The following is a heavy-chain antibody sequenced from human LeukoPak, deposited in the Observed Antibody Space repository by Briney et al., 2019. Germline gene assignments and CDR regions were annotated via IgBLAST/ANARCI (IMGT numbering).Heavy chain of an antibody. D-gene: IGHD6-19*01. CDR1: GFRFSGYW. V-gene: IGHV3-7*03. J-gene: IGHJ4*02. CDR3: ASGWYEY. CDR2: IKGDGSET. Sequence: GGSLSLSCAASGFRFSGYWMTWVRQAPGKGLEWVANIKGDGSETSYVTSVRGRFTISRDNSKNTLYLQMNSLRAEDTAVYYCASGWYEYWGQGTLVTVSS.